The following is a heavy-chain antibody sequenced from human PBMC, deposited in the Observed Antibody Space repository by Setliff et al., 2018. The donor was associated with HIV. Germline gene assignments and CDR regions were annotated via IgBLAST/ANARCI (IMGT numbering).Heavy chain of an antibody. CDR1: GFTFSSYS. CDR3: ARGFSPITYYYDSSGYSDY. D-gene: IGHD3-22*01. CDR2: ISSRGSTI. V-gene: IGHV3-48*04. J-gene: IGHJ4*02. Sequence: PGGSLRLSCAASGFTFSSYSMNWVRQASGKGLEWVSYISSRGSTIYYADSVKGRFTISRDNAKNSLYLQMNSLRAEDTAVYYCARGFSPITYYYDSSGYSDYWGQGTLVTVSS.